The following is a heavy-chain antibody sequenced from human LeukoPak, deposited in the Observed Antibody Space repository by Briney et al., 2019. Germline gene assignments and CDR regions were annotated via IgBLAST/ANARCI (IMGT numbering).Heavy chain of an antibody. CDR3: TRDPGDY. J-gene: IGHJ4*02. CDR2: ISSSSSTI. Sequence: PRGSLRLSCAASGFTFSSYNMNWVRQAPGKGLEWVSYISSSSSTIYYADSVKGRFTTSRDNAKNSLYLQMDSLRAEDTAVYYCTRDPGDYWGQGALVTVSS. D-gene: IGHD3-10*01. CDR1: GFTFSSYN. V-gene: IGHV3-48*01.